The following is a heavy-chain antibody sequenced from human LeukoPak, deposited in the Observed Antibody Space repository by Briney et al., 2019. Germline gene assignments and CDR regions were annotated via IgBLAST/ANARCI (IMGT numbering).Heavy chain of an antibody. Sequence: GGSLRLSCAASGFTFSSYWMSWVRQAPGKGLEWVATIKQHGSEKYYVDSVKGRFSISRANAKHSLYLQMNGLRAEDTAVYYCVRPRDGDCPDYWGQGTLVSVSS. V-gene: IGHV3-7*01. CDR1: GFTFSSYW. D-gene: IGHD2-21*02. CDR2: IKQHGSEK. J-gene: IGHJ4*02. CDR3: VRPRDGDCPDY.